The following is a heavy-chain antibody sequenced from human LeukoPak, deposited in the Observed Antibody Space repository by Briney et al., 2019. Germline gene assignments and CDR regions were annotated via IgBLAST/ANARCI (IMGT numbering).Heavy chain of an antibody. CDR2: ISCSGST. CDR1: GGSISSSSYY. V-gene: IGHV4-39*07. J-gene: IGHJ6*02. D-gene: IGHD6-6*01. CDR3: ARVLDSYYYYYYGMDV. Sequence: SETLSLTCTVSGGSISSSSYYWGWIRQPPGKGLEWIGSISCSGSTYYNPSLKSRVTISIDTSKNQFSLKLSSVTAADTAVYYCARVLDSYYYYYYGMDVWGQGTTVTVSS.